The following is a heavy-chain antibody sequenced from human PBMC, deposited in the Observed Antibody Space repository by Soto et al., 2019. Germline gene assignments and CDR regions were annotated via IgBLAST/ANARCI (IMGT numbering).Heavy chain of an antibody. CDR2: IYWDDDK. Sequence: QITLKESGPTLVKPTQTLTLTCTFSGFSLSTSGVGVGWIRQPPGKALEWLALIYWDDDKRYSPSLKSRLTITKGTSKLQVVLTITNIDPVDATSYYCARRSNPSYFGSWSYSEFFDPWGQGTLVTVSS. V-gene: IGHV2-5*02. J-gene: IGHJ5*02. D-gene: IGHD3-10*01. CDR1: GFSLSTSGVG. CDR3: ARRSNPSYFGSWSYSEFFDP.